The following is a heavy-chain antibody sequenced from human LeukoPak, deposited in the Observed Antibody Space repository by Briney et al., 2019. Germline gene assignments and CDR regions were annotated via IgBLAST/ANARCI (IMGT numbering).Heavy chain of an antibody. CDR1: GGTFSSYA. J-gene: IGHJ6*03. D-gene: IGHD5-24*01. V-gene: IGHV1-69*05. Sequence: GASVKVSCKASGGTFSSYAISWVRHAPGQGLEWMGGIIPIFGTANYAQKFQGRVTITTDESTSTAYMELSSLRSEDTAVYYCARDKSAGRDGYNYYYMDVWGKGTTVTVSS. CDR2: IIPIFGTA. CDR3: ARDKSAGRDGYNYYYMDV.